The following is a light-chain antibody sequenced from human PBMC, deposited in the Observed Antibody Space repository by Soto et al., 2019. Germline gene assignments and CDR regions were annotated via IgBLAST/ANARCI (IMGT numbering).Light chain of an antibody. J-gene: IGLJ1*01. CDR2: RNT. V-gene: IGLV1-47*01. CDR3: AAWYDAMSGHV. CDR1: NSNIESNY. Sequence: QSVLTQPPSVSGTPGQGVTISCSGSNSNIESNYVYWYQHLPGTAPKLIIYRNTQRHSGVPDRFSASKSGTSASLAISGLRSEDEADYYCAAWYDAMSGHVFGSGTMLTVL.